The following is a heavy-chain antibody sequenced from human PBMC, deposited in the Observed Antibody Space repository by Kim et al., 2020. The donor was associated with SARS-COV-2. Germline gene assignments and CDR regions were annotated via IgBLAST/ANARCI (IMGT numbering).Heavy chain of an antibody. J-gene: IGHJ4*02. V-gene: IGHV3-23*03. Sequence: ATGRFTTSRDNSKNTLYLQMNSLRAEDTPVYYCAKVGDDSSGYYTYYFDYWGQGALVTVSS. CDR3: AKVGDDSSGYYTYYFDY. D-gene: IGHD3-22*01.